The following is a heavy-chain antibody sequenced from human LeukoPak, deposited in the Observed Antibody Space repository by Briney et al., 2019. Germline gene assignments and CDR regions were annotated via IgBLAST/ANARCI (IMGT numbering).Heavy chain of an antibody. D-gene: IGHD5-18*01. J-gene: IGHJ4*02. CDR1: GYTFTRYD. V-gene: IGHV1-8*01. Sequence: ASVKVSCKGSGYTFTRYDINGVRQATGQGREGMGWMNPNSGNTGYAQKFQGRVTMTRNTSITTAYMELSSLRSEDTAVYYCARTYPGYSYGDYWGQGTLVTVSS. CDR2: MNPNSGNT. CDR3: ARTYPGYSYGDY.